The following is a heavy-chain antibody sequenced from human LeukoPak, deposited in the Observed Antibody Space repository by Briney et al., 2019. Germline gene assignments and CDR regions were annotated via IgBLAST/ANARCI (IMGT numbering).Heavy chain of an antibody. V-gene: IGHV3-48*03. Sequence: QTGGSLRLPCAASGFTFSNYEMHWVRQAPGKGLEWVSYISSSGSIIYHADSVKGRFTISRDNAKNSLYLQMNSLRAEDTAVYYCARADWDTAMIDYWGQGTLVTVSS. CDR2: ISSSGSII. CDR3: ARADWDTAMIDY. D-gene: IGHD5-18*01. CDR1: GFTFSNYE. J-gene: IGHJ4*02.